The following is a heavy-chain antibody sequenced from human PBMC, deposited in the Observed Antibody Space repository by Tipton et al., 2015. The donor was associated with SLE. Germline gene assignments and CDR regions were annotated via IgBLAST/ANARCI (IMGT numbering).Heavy chain of an antibody. J-gene: IGHJ4*02. D-gene: IGHD3-9*01. CDR1: GGTITTSSYY. CDR3: ARDRMYYDSSTGYSPLYYVPY. V-gene: IGHV4-39*07. CDR2: IYYSGNT. Sequence: TLSLTCIVSGGTITTSSYYWGWIRQPPGKGLEWIGSIYYSGNTYYNPSLKSRVTISIDTSKNQFSLKLTSVTAADTAVYYCARDRMYYDSSTGYSPLYYVPYWGPGPLVTVSP.